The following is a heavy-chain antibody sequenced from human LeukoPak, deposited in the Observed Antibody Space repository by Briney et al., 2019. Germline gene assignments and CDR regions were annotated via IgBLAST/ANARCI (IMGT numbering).Heavy chain of an antibody. V-gene: IGHV3-33*01. Sequence: HPGTSLRLSCVASGFPFSSYGMHWVRQAPGKGLEWVARLVYDARSDYANSVKGRFSISRDDSKNTLFLDMSNLRVEDTALYYCARDLSAAFDFWGQGVLVTVSS. J-gene: IGHJ4*02. D-gene: IGHD6-19*01. CDR3: ARDLSAAFDF. CDR1: GFPFSSYG. CDR2: LVYDARS.